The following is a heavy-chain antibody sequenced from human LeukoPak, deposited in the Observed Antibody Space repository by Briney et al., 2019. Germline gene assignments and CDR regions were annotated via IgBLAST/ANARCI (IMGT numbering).Heavy chain of an antibody. V-gene: IGHV1-69*04. CDR1: GGTFSSYA. D-gene: IGHD3-22*01. CDR3: ARGDYYDPNWFDP. CDR2: IIPILGIA. J-gene: IGHJ5*02. Sequence: SVKVSCKASGGTFSSYAISWVRQAPGQGLEWMGRIIPILGIANYAQKFQGRVTITADKSTSTAYMELSSLRSEDTAVYYCARGDYYDPNWFDPWGQGTLVTVSS.